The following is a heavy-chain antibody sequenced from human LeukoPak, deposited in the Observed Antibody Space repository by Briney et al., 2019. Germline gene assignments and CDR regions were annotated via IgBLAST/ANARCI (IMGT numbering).Heavy chain of an antibody. V-gene: IGHV1-46*01. CDR3: AREGGDTPMVKFDS. Sequence: GASVKVSCKASGYTFTSYSIHWVRRAPGQGLEWMGIINPSGGTTTYTQKFQGRVTMTRDMSTSTVYMELSSLRSEDTGVYYCAREGGDTPMVKFDSWGQGTLVTVSS. CDR2: INPSGGTT. CDR1: GYTFTSYS. J-gene: IGHJ4*02. D-gene: IGHD5-18*01.